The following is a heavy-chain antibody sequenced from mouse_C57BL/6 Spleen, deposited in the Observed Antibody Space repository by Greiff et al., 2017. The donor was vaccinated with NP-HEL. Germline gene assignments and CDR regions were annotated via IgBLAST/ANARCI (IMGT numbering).Heavy chain of an antibody. CDR2: ISSGSSTI. CDR3: ASSYYSNPHYYAMDY. J-gene: IGHJ4*01. Sequence: EVHLVESGGGLVKPGGSLKLSCAASGFTFSDYGMHWVRQAPEKGLEWVAYISSGSSTIYYADTVKGRFTISRDNAKNTLFLQMTSLRSEDTAMYYCASSYYSNPHYYAMDYWGQGTSVTVSS. V-gene: IGHV5-17*01. CDR1: GFTFSDYG. D-gene: IGHD2-5*01.